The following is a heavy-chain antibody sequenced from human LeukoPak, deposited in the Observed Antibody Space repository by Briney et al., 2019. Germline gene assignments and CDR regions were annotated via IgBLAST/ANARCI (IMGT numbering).Heavy chain of an antibody. Sequence: ASVKVSCKASGYTFTSYDINWVRQATAQGLEWMGWMNPNSGNTGYAQKFQGRVTMTRNTSISTAYMELSSLRSEDTAVYYCARGYYDSSGYYWHYFDYWGQGTLVTVSS. CDR1: GYTFTSYD. CDR3: ARGYYDSSGYYWHYFDY. D-gene: IGHD3-22*01. J-gene: IGHJ4*02. CDR2: MNPNSGNT. V-gene: IGHV1-8*01.